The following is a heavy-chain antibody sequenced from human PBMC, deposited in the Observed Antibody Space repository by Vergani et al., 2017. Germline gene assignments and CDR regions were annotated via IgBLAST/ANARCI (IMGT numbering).Heavy chain of an antibody. V-gene: IGHV3-23*01. CDR1: GFIFSTYA. J-gene: IGHJ4*02. CDR2: ISGSGGST. Sequence: EVQLLESGGDLVQPGGSLRLSCTASGFIFSTYAMSWVRQAPGKGLEWVSAISGSGGSTYYADSVKGRFTISRDNSKNTLYLQMNSLRAEDTAVYFCAKVDVVVPAAQRYFDYWGQGTLLTVSS. D-gene: IGHD2-2*01. CDR3: AKVDVVVPAAQRYFDY.